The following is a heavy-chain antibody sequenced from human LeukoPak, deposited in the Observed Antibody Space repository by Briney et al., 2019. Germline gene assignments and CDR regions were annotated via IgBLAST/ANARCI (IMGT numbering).Heavy chain of an antibody. D-gene: IGHD1-26*01. CDR2: MNNVGSHI. V-gene: IGHV3-21*01. J-gene: IGHJ4*02. Sequence: GGSLRLSCSASGFISSTSAMNWVRQAPGKGLEWVSSMNNVGSHIYYRDSVKGRFTISRDNAKNSVYLQMNNLRAADTALYYCTRDPAYYLRYGYFDYWGQGILVTVSS. CDR3: TRDPAYYLRYGYFDY. CDR1: GFISSTSA.